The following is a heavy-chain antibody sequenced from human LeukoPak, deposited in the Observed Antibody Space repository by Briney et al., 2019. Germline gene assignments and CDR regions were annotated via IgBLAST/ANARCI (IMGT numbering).Heavy chain of an antibody. CDR2: ISYDGSNK. CDR1: GFTFSSYG. CDR3: AKLGSIMITFYDAFDI. Sequence: PGGSLRLSCAASGFTFSSYGMHWVRQAPGKGLEWVAVISYDGSNKYYADSVKGRFTISRDNSKNTLYLQMNSLRAEDTAVYYCAKLGSIMITFYDAFDIWGQGTMVTVSP. J-gene: IGHJ3*02. D-gene: IGHD3-16*01. V-gene: IGHV3-30*18.